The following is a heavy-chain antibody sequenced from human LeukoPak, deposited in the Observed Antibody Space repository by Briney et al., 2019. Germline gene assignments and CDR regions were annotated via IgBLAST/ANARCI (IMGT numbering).Heavy chain of an antibody. CDR3: ARFVYRSWYDRAFDI. Sequence: PSETLSLTCAVYGGSFSGYYWSWIRQPPGKGLEWIGEINHSGSTNYNPSLGSRVTISVDTSKNQFSLKLSSVTAADTAVYYCARFVYRSWYDRAFDIWGQGTMVTVSS. V-gene: IGHV4-34*01. CDR2: INHSGST. J-gene: IGHJ3*02. D-gene: IGHD6-13*01. CDR1: GGSFSGYY.